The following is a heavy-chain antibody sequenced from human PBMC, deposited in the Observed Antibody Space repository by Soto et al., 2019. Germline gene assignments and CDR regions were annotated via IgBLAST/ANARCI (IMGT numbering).Heavy chain of an antibody. D-gene: IGHD3-16*02. CDR1: GYTFTSYA. CDR3: ARAVKSYYYYYGMDV. CDR2: INAGNGNT. V-gene: IGHV1-3*01. J-gene: IGHJ6*01. Sequence: ASVKVSCKASGYTFTSYAMHWVRQAPGQRLEWMGWINAGNGNTKYSQKFQGRVTITRDTSASTAYMELSSLRSEDTAVYYCARAVKSYYYYYGMDVWGQGTTVTVSS.